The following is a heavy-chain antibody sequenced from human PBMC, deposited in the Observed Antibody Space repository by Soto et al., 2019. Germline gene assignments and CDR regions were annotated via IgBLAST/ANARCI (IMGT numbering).Heavy chain of an antibody. Sequence: QVQLVESGGGVVQPGRSLRLSCATSGFTFSSYGMHWVRQAPGKGLEWLAVISNDGNKKFFAASMKGRLTLSRDNARNTVYLQINSLRAEDTAVYFCGKDTLDCSGGDCPLYYYYGMDVWGQGTTVAVSS. J-gene: IGHJ6*02. V-gene: IGHV3-30*18. CDR1: GFTFSSYG. CDR2: ISNDGNKK. D-gene: IGHD2-21*02. CDR3: GKDTLDCSGGDCPLYYYYGMDV.